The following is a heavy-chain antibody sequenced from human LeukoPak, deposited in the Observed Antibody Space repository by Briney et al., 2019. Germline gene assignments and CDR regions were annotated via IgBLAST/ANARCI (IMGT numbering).Heavy chain of an antibody. D-gene: IGHD3-9*01. J-gene: IGHJ6*02. CDR2: ISSSSSYI. CDR3: ARDQVRGWRYFDWLFPLGMDV. V-gene: IGHV3-21*01. CDR1: GFTFSSYS. Sequence: GGSLRLSCAASGFTFSSYSMNWVRQAPGKGLEWVSSISSSSSYIYYADSVKGRFTISRDNAKNSLYLQMNSLRDEDTAVYYCARDQVRGWRYFDWLFPLGMDVWGQGTTATVSS.